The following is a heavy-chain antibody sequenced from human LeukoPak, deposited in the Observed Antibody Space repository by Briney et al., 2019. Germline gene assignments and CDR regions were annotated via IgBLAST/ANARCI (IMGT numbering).Heavy chain of an antibody. J-gene: IGHJ5*02. CDR3: ARAGIGRYNWFDP. CDR2: INTDNGNT. CDR1: GYGFTDFA. Sequence: ASVKVSCKASGYGFTDFAIHWVRQAPGQRLEWMGWINTDNGNTKYSQEFQGRVTITRDTSANTAYMELSSLRSEDMAVYYCARAGIGRYNWFDPWGQGTLVTVSS. D-gene: IGHD1-26*01. V-gene: IGHV1-3*03.